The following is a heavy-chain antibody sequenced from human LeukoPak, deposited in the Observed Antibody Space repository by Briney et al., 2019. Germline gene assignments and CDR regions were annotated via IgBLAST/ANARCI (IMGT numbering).Heavy chain of an antibody. V-gene: IGHV3-7*01. CDR1: GVTFVKYW. Sequence: GGSPRLSCEASGVTFVKYWMSWVRQAPGKGPEWVANMNQDGSEKYYVDSVKGRFTISRDNAKNSLYLQMNSLRAEDTAVYYCLLEWYDAFDIWGQGTMVTVSS. CDR2: MNQDGSEK. J-gene: IGHJ3*02. D-gene: IGHD3-3*01. CDR3: LLEWYDAFDI.